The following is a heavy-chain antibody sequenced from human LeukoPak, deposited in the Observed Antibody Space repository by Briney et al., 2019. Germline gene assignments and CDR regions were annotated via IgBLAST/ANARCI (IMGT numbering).Heavy chain of an antibody. Sequence: PSETLSLTCTVSGGSTSSYYWSWIRQPPGKGLEWIGYIYYSGSTNYNPSLKSRVTISVDTSKNQFSLKLSSVTAADTAVYYCARGYGSGSIGGDYWGQGTLVTVSS. CDR3: ARGYGSGSIGGDY. D-gene: IGHD3-10*01. J-gene: IGHJ4*02. CDR1: GGSTSSYY. CDR2: IYYSGST. V-gene: IGHV4-59*01.